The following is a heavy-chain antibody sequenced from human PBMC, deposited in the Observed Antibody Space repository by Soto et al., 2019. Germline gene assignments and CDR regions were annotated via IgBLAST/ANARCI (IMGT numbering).Heavy chain of an antibody. J-gene: IGHJ5*02. CDR3: ARSSGGNFGIIIEGTNWFAP. CDR1: RDTVTSYY. V-gene: IGHV1-46*01. CDR2: INPHGGST. D-gene: IGHD1-26*01. Sequence: ASVKVSCKAPRDTVTSYYINCVRRAPGQVLEWMGVINPHGGSTAYAQKFKGRVTLTRDTSASTVYMEVSSLTSEDTAMYYCARSSGGNFGIIIEGTNWFAPWGQGTLVTVS.